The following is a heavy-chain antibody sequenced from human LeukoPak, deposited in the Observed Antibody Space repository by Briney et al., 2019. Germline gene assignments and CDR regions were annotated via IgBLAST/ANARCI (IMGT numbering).Heavy chain of an antibody. CDR3: ARDTYGSGSYYNRYFDY. CDR1: GGSISSYY. Sequence: SETLSLTCTVSGGSISSYYWSWIRQPPGKGLEWIGYIYYSGSTYYNPSLKSRVTISVDTSKNQFSLKLSSVTAADTAVYYCARDTYGSGSYYNRYFDYWGQGTLVTVSS. D-gene: IGHD3-10*01. V-gene: IGHV4-59*06. CDR2: IYYSGST. J-gene: IGHJ4*02.